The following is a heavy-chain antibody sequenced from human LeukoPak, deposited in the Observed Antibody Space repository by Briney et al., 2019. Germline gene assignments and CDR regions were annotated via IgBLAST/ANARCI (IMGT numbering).Heavy chain of an antibody. CDR1: GFTFSNYW. CDR3: ARRRDFDY. D-gene: IGHD6-6*01. V-gene: IGHV3-48*04. Sequence: GGSLRLSCAASGFTFSNYWMHWVRQAPGKGLEWVSYISSSGNTIYYADSVKGRFTISRDNAKNSLFLQMNSLRAEDTAVYYCARRRDFDYWGQGTLVAVSS. CDR2: ISSSGNTI. J-gene: IGHJ4*02.